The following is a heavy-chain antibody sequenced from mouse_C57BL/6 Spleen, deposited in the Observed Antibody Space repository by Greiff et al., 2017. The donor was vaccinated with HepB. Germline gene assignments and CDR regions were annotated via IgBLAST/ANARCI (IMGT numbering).Heavy chain of an antibody. CDR1: GYTFTSYW. D-gene: IGHD1-1*01. V-gene: IGHV1-64*01. CDR2: IHPNSGST. Sequence: VQLQESGAELVKPGASVKLSCKASGYTFTSYWMHWVKQRPGQGLEWIGMIHPNSGSTNYNEKFKSKATLTVDKSSSTAYMQLSSLTSEDSAVYYCAREGEDYYYGSSLAYWGQGTLVTVSA. CDR3: AREGEDYYYGSSLAY. J-gene: IGHJ3*01.